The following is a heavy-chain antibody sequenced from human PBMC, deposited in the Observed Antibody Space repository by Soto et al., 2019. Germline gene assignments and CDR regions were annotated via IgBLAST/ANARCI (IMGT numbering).Heavy chain of an antibody. CDR2: SIPIFGTA. J-gene: IGHJ6*02. D-gene: IGHD2-2*01. V-gene: IGHV1-69*06. CDR3: AKLVGPAARRSSMDV. Sequence: QVQLVQSGAEVKKPGSSVKVSCKASGGTFTSYAFSWVRQAPGQGLEWMGVSIPIFGTANYARKFQGRVTNTADKSTSTAYMELSSLRSEDTAVYYCAKLVGPAARRSSMDVWGQGTTVTVSS. CDR1: GGTFTSYA.